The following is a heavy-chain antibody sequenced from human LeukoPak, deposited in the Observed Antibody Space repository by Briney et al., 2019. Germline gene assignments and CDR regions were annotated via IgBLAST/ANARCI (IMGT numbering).Heavy chain of an antibody. V-gene: IGHV5-51*01. CDR3: ARLGTTGTLYNWFDP. D-gene: IGHD1-1*01. Sequence: GESLKISCKGSGYSFTTYWIGWVRQMPGKGLEWMGIIYPGDSDTRYSPSFQGQVTISADKSISTAYLQRSSLKASDTAIYYCARLGTTGTLYNWFDPWGQGTLVTVSS. CDR2: IYPGDSDT. J-gene: IGHJ5*02. CDR1: GYSFTTYW.